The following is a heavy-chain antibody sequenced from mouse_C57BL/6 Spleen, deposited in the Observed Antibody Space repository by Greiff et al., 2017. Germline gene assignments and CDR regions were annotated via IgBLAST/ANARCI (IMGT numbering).Heavy chain of an antibody. J-gene: IGHJ2*01. CDR1: GYAFSSSW. Sequence: QVQLQQSGPELVKPGASVKISCKASGYAFSSSWMNWVKQRPGKGLEWIGRIYPGDGDTNYNGKFKGKATLTADKSSSTAYMQLSSLTSEDAAVYFCARRVTRGAYYFDDRGQGTTLTVSS. CDR3: ARRVTRGAYYFDD. V-gene: IGHV1-82*01. D-gene: IGHD2-2*01. CDR2: IYPGDGDT.